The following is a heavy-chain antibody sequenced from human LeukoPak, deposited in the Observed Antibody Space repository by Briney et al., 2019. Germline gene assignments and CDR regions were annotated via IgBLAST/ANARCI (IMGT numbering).Heavy chain of an antibody. CDR1: GFLFSTYT. CDR2: ISGSSSYM. CDR3: VRDLYAFDI. J-gene: IGHJ3*02. V-gene: IGHV3-21*01. Sequence: PGGSLRLSCAASGFLFSTYTMNWVRQAPGKGLEWVSSISGSSSYMYSADSLKGRFTISRDNAKNSLYLQMNSLRADDTAVYYCVRDLYAFDIWGQGTMVTVSS. D-gene: IGHD2-2*02.